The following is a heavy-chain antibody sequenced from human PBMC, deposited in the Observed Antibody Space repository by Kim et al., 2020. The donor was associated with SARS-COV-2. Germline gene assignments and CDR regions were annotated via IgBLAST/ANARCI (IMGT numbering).Heavy chain of an antibody. Sequence: GGSLRLSCAASGFTFSNAWMSWVRQAPGKGLEWVGRIKSKTDGGTTDYAAPVKGRFTISRDDSKNTLYLQMNSLKTEDTAVYYCTTDMIVVVITTQYPGYWGQGTLVTVSS. V-gene: IGHV3-15*01. CDR1: GFTFSNAW. D-gene: IGHD3-22*01. CDR2: IKSKTDGGTT. J-gene: IGHJ4*02. CDR3: TTDMIVVVITTQYPGY.